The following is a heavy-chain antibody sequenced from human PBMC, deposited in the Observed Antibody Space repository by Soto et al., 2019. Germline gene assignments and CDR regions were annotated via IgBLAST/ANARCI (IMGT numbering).Heavy chain of an antibody. V-gene: IGHV1-24*01. CDR3: ARGDEWLPDY. CDR1: GYALAELS. Sequence: ASVKVSCKVSGYALAELSMHWVRQAPGKGLEWMGGFDPEDGDTIYAQKFQGRVTMTENTSTNTAYMELSSLRSEDTAVYYCARGDEWLPDYWGQGTLVTVSS. CDR2: FDPEDGDT. J-gene: IGHJ4*02. D-gene: IGHD5-12*01.